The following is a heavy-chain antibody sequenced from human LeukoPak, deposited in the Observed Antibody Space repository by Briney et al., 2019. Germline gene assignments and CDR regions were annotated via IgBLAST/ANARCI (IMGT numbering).Heavy chain of an antibody. D-gene: IGHD3-22*01. Sequence: GGSLRLSCAASGFTLNNYAMSWVRQAPGKGLEWVSATSSSDAGTYHADSVRGRFTISRDNSKNTLYLQMNSLRAEDAAVYHCAKDDSYIRFYSWGRGTLVTVSS. CDR2: TSSSDAGT. J-gene: IGHJ5*01. V-gene: IGHV3-23*01. CDR3: AKDDSYIRFYS. CDR1: GFTLNNYA.